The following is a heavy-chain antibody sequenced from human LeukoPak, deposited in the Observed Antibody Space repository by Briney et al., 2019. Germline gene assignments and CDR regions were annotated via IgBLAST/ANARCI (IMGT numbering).Heavy chain of an antibody. CDR1: GDSISSYY. V-gene: IGHV4-59*01. J-gene: IGHJ4*02. CDR3: ARLSARSGYYPADD. CDR2: ISNSGTP. Sequence: PSETLSLTCTVSGDSISSYYWSWIRQPPGKGLEWIGYISNSGTPNYSPSLKSRVTISVDTSKNHFSLNVSSVTAADTAVYYCARLSARSGYYPADDWGQGTLVTVSS. D-gene: IGHD3-22*01.